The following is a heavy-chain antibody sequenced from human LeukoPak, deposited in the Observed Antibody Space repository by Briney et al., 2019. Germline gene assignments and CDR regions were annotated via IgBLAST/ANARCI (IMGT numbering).Heavy chain of an antibody. J-gene: IGHJ6*02. CDR3: ARDSRVVVAAVHYYYYGMDV. D-gene: IGHD2-15*01. Sequence: SETLSLTCTVSGGSISSGDYYWSWIRQPPGKGLEWIGYIYYSGSIYYNPSLKSRVTISVDTSKNQFSLKLSSVTAADTAVYYCARDSRVVVAAVHYYYYGMDVWGQGTTVTVSS. CDR2: IYYSGSI. V-gene: IGHV4-30-4*01. CDR1: GGSISSGDYY.